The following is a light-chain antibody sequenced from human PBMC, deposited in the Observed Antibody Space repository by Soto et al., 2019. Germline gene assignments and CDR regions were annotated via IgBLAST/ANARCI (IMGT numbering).Light chain of an antibody. J-gene: IGKJ4*01. V-gene: IGKV1-5*01. Sequence: DIQMTQSPSTLSASVADKVTIACRASQAISGYLAWYQRKPGKAPKLLIYDAANLQTGVSSRFSGSGSGTEFTLTINSLQPDYFATYYCQQYSSYPLTFGGGTKVDIK. CDR1: QAISGY. CDR2: DAA. CDR3: QQYSSYPLT.